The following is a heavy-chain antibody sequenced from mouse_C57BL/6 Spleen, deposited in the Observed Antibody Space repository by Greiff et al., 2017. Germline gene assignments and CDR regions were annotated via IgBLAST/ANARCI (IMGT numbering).Heavy chain of an antibody. CDR2: VAPETGNT. V-gene: IGHV1-15*01. CDR3: TNLTGDWYFDV. Sequence: QVQLKQSGAELVRPGASVTLSCKASGYIFTDYEMHWVKQTPVHGLEWIGAVAPETGNTAYNQKFKDKAILTADKSSSTAYMEFRSLTSEDSAVYYCTNLTGDWYFDVWGTGTTVTVSS. D-gene: IGHD4-1*01. J-gene: IGHJ1*03. CDR1: GYIFTDYE.